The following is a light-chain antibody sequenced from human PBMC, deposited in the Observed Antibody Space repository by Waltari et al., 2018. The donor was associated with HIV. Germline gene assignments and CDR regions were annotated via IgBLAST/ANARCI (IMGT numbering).Light chain of an antibody. J-gene: IGLJ1*01. CDR3: SSFGGTYAYV. Sequence: QSALTQSRSVSGSPGQSVTISCTGTSSDVGGYTYVSWYQQHPGTAPKLMIYDVYKRPSGVPDRFSGSKSGTTASLTISGLQAEDEADYYCSSFGGTYAYVFGSGTRVTVL. CDR2: DVY. V-gene: IGLV2-11*01. CDR1: SSDVGGYTY.